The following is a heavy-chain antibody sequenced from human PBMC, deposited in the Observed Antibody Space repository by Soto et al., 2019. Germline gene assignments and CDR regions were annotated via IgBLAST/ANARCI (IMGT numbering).Heavy chain of an antibody. D-gene: IGHD3-10*01. CDR1: GFTFSSYA. J-gene: IGHJ4*02. V-gene: IGHV3-23*01. CDR3: ARHPVLLLWFGEFGYFDY. CDR2: ISGSGGST. Sequence: PGGSLRLSCAASGFTFSSYAMSWVRQAPGKGLEWVSAISGSGGSTYYADSVKGRFTISRDNSKNTLYLQMNSLRAEDTAVYYCARHPVLLLWFGEFGYFDYWGQGTLVTVSS.